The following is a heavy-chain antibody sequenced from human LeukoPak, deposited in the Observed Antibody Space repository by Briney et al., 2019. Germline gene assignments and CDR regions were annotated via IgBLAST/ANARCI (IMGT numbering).Heavy chain of an antibody. Sequence: PSETLSLTCSVSGGSMSSDYWSWIRQSPGKGLEWIGRMFGNGGTNYSPSFQRRATMSVDTSTRRLSLRLNSVTAADMAVYYCARQTAKKWDLPGSFDSWGQGILVTVSS. CDR2: MFGNGGT. CDR1: GGSMSSDY. J-gene: IGHJ4*02. CDR3: ARQTAKKWDLPGSFDS. V-gene: IGHV4-59*08. D-gene: IGHD1-26*01.